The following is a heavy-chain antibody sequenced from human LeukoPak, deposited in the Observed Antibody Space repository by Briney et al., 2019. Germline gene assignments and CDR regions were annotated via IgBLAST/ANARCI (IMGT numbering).Heavy chain of an antibody. Sequence: ASVKVSCKASGYTFTGYHVHWGRQAPGQGREGMGWISPNSGVTNDAQKFQGRGIMSRDTSITTGYMEPTSLRSDDTAVYFCARDRTDYYGSGNYYSQDAFDMRGQGTMVTVSS. CDR2: ISPNSGVT. CDR3: ARDRTDYYGSGNYYSQDAFDM. J-gene: IGHJ3*02. D-gene: IGHD3-10*01. V-gene: IGHV1-2*02. CDR1: GYTFTGYH.